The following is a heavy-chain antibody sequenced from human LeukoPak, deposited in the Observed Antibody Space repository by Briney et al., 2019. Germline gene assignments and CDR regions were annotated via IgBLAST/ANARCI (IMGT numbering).Heavy chain of an antibody. D-gene: IGHD5-24*01. V-gene: IGHV4-34*01. J-gene: IGHJ4*02. CDR2: INHSGST. Sequence: SETLSLTCAVYGGSFSGYYWSWLRQPPGKGLEWIGEINHSGSTNYNPSLKSRVTISVDTSKNQFSLQLSSATAADTAVYYCARGSDGYNYLDYWGQGTLVTVSS. CDR1: GGSFSGYY. CDR3: ARGSDGYNYLDY.